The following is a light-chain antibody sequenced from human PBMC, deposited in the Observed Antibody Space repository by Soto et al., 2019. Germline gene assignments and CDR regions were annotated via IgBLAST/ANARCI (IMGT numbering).Light chain of an antibody. Sequence: ATLSLSPGESATLSCRASQSVSTYLAWYQQKPGQAPRLLIYDASNRVTGIPARFRGSGSGTDFTLTISSLEPDDFAVYYCQQRSNWQITFGQGTRLEIK. CDR2: DAS. V-gene: IGKV3-11*01. J-gene: IGKJ5*01. CDR3: QQRSNWQIT. CDR1: QSVSTY.